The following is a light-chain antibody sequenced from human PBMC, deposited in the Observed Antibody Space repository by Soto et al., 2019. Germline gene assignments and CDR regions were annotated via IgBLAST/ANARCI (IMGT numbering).Light chain of an antibody. CDR1: QSISSW. V-gene: IGKV1-5*01. CDR2: DAS. J-gene: IGKJ1*01. Sequence: DIQMTQSPSTLSASVGDRVTITCRSSQSISSWLAWYQQKPGKAPKLLIYDASSLESGVPSRFSGSGSGTELTLTICSLQPDDFATYYCQQYNSYSPSTFGQGTKVEIK. CDR3: QQYNSYSPST.